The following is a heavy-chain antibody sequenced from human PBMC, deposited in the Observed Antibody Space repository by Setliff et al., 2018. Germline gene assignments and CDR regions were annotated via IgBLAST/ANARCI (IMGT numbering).Heavy chain of an antibody. CDR2: IYSSGST. D-gene: IGHD3-22*01. V-gene: IGHV4-30-4*08. CDR3: ARESRYYYDNLGTLDY. CDR1: GVSISSGDYY. Sequence: TLSLTCTVSGVSISSGDYYWSWIRQPPGKGLEWIGYIYSSGSTYYNPSLKSRVSISVDTSKNQFSLKLSSVTAADTAVYYCARESRYYYDNLGTLDYWGQGTLVTVSS. J-gene: IGHJ4*02.